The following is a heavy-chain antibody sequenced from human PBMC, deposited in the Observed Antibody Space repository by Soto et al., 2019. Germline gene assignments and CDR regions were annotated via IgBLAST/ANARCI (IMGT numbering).Heavy chain of an antibody. Sequence: ASETLSLTCAVYGGSFSGYYWSWIRQPPGKGLEWIGEINHSGSTNYNPSLKSRVTISVDTSKNQFSLKLSSVTAADTAVYYCARGGLELQRDTWFDPWGQGTLVTVSS. D-gene: IGHD1-7*01. CDR3: ARGGLELQRDTWFDP. V-gene: IGHV4-34*01. CDR1: GGSFSGYY. J-gene: IGHJ5*02. CDR2: INHSGST.